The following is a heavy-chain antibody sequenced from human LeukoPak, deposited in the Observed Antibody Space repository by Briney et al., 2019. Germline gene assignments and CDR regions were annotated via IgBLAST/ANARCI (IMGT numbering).Heavy chain of an antibody. CDR3: ARGFTIFGVVNDAFDI. CDR1: KFTFSSYW. CDR2: INSDGSST. J-gene: IGHJ3*02. D-gene: IGHD3-3*01. Sequence: PGGSLRLSCAASKFTFSSYWMHWVRQAPGKGLVWVSRINSDGSSTTNADSVKGRFTISRDNAKNTLYLQMNSLRAEDTAVYYCARGFTIFGVVNDAFDIWGQGTMVTVSS. V-gene: IGHV3-74*03.